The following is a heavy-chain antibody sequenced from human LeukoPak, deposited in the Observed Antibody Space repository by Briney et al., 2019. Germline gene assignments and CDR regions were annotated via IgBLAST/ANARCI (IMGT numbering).Heavy chain of an antibody. D-gene: IGHD4-17*01. CDR1: GFTFSTST. Sequence: GGSLRLSCAASGFTFSTSTMSWVRQAPGKGLEWVSVIYSGGSTYYADSVKGRFTISRDNSKNTLYLQMNSLRAEDTAVYYCARVDYGDYYYFDYWGQGTLVTVSS. J-gene: IGHJ4*02. CDR2: IYSGGST. CDR3: ARVDYGDYYYFDY. V-gene: IGHV3-66*01.